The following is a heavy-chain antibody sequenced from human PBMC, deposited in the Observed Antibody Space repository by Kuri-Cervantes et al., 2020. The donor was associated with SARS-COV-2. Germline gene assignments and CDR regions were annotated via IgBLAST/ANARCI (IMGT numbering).Heavy chain of an antibody. J-gene: IGHJ4*01. D-gene: IGHD6-19*01. CDR1: GFTFSIYA. Sequence: GESLKISCTASGFTFSIYAMSWVRQAPGKGLEWVSSISGSGGSTYYADSVKGQFTISRDNSKNTLYLQMNSLIAEDTAVYYCAKALVVNGWRYFDYWGHGTLVTVSS. V-gene: IGHV3-23*01. CDR2: ISGSGGST. CDR3: AKALVVNGWRYFDY.